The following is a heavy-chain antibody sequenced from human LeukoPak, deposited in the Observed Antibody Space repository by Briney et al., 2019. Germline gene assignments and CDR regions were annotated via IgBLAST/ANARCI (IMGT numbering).Heavy chain of an antibody. J-gene: IGHJ6*03. Sequence: PGGPLKPSXEAPGFTFSAYAMGGSCQAQGKGLGWVSAFSGSVGSTYYADSVKGRFTISRDNAKNSLYLQMNSLRAEDTAVYYCARVDAPSSGRRRYYYYMDVWGKGTTVTVSS. CDR1: GFTFSAYA. V-gene: IGHV3-23*01. CDR3: ARVDAPSSGRRRYYYYMDV. D-gene: IGHD6-19*01. CDR2: FSGSVGST.